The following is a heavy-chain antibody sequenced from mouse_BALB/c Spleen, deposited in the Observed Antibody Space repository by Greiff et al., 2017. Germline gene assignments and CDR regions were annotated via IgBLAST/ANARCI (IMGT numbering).Heavy chain of an antibody. V-gene: IGHV2-4-1*01. J-gene: IGHJ4*01. CDR2: IWSGGST. Sequence: VQRVESGPGLVQPSQSLSITCKVSGFSLTSYGVHWVRQSPGKGLEWLGVIWSGGSTDYNAAFISSLRISKDNSKSQVFFKMNSLQADDTAIYYCASRYYGSSYGDSMDDWGQGTSVTVSS. CDR1: GFSLTSYG. CDR3: ASRYYGSSYGDSMDD. D-gene: IGHD1-1*01.